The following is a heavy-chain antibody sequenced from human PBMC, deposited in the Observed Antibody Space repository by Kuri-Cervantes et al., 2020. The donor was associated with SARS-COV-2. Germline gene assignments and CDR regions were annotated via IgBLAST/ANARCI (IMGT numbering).Heavy chain of an antibody. CDR2: IYSGGST. CDR1: GYTVSSNY. CDR3: ATGYGSGSSIRSYFDY. J-gene: IGHJ4*02. Sequence: LSLTCAASGYTVSSNYMSWVRQAPGKGLEWVSVIYSGGSTYYADSVKGRFTISRDNSKNTLYLQMNSLRAEDTAVYYCATGYGSGSSIRSYFDYWGQGTLVTVSS. V-gene: IGHV3-53*05. D-gene: IGHD3-10*01.